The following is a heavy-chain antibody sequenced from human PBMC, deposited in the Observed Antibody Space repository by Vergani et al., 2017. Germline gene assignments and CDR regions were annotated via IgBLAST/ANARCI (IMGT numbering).Heavy chain of an antibody. CDR2: IKVAGINQ. CDR1: GFTLSNYE. J-gene: IGHJ4*02. Sequence: QVQLVESGGGVVQRGGSLRLSCAPSGFTLSNYEMQWIRQGRGKGLELVAVIKVAGINQYYADSVKGRFTHSRDFSKNTLYLKMNSLRTDETSTYYCAKHFRGWGIDYGGQGTQVIVSS. D-gene: IGHD3-16*01. CDR3: AKHFRGWGIDY. V-gene: IGHV3-30*02.